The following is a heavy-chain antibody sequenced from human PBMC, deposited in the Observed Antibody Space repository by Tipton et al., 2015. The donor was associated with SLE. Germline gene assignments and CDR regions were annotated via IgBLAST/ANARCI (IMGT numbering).Heavy chain of an antibody. D-gene: IGHD3-10*01. J-gene: IGHJ4*02. Sequence: TLSLTCTVSGGSISSSSYYWGWIRQPPGKGLEWIGSIYHSGSTYYNPSLKSRVTISVDTSKNQFSLKLSSVTAADTAVYYCARGGGIRFRELSDFDYWGQGTLVTVSS. CDR1: GGSISSSSYY. CDR3: ARGGGIRFRELSDFDY. CDR2: IYHSGST. V-gene: IGHV4-39*07.